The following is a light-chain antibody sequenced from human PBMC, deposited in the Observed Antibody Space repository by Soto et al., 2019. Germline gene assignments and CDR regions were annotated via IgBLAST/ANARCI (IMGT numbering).Light chain of an antibody. Sequence: QSALAQPASVSGSPGQSITISCTGTSSDIGSYNYISWYQQYPDKGPKLIIYGVTNRPSGVSNRFSGSKSGYTASLTISGLQAEDVADYSCCSDPTTPTYVFGTGTKLTVL. CDR2: GVT. CDR1: SSDIGSYNY. CDR3: CSDPTTPTYV. V-gene: IGLV2-14*03. J-gene: IGLJ1*01.